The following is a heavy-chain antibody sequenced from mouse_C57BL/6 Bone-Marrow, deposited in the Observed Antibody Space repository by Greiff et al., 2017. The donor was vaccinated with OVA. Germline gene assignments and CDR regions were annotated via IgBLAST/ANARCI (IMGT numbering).Heavy chain of an antibody. J-gene: IGHJ3*02. CDR2: IDPEDGDT. D-gene: IGHD1-1*01. CDR1: GFNIKDYY. V-gene: IGHV14-1*01. CDR3: TTGELHGSSW. Sequence: VHVKQSGAELVRPGASVKLSCTASGFNIKDYYMHWVKQRPEQGLEWIGRIDPEDGDTEYAPKFQGKATMTADTSSNTAYLQLSSLTSEDTAVYYCTTGELHGSSWWGQGTLVTVSA.